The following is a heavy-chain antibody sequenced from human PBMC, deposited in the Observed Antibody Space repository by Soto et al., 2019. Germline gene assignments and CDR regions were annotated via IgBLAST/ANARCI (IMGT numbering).Heavy chain of an antibody. CDR2: ISWNGATM. CDR3: AKDNGGYYDSSDNFEY. CDR1: GFTFDDFA. J-gene: IGHJ4*02. D-gene: IGHD3-22*01. Sequence: EVQLVESGGGLVQPGRSLRLSCAASGFTFDDFAMHWVRQAPGKGLEWVSGISWNGATMGYGDSVSGRFTISRDNTKNSLYLQMNSLKPEDTALYYCAKDNGGYYDSSDNFEYWGQGTLVTVSS. V-gene: IGHV3-9*01.